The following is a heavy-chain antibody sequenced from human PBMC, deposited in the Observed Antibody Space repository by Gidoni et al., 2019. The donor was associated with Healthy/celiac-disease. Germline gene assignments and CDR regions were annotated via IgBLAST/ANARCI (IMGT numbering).Heavy chain of an antibody. CDR1: GFTFSSYA. CDR2: ISGSGGST. V-gene: IGHV3-23*01. J-gene: IGHJ4*02. CDR3: AKITGGPPAPGY. Sequence: EVQLLESGGGLVQPGGSLRLSCAASGFTFSSYAMSWVRQAPGKGLEWVSAISGSGGSTYYADSVKGRFTISRDNSKNTLYLQMNSPRAEDTAVYYCAKITGGPPAPGYWGQGTLVTVSS. D-gene: IGHD2-8*02.